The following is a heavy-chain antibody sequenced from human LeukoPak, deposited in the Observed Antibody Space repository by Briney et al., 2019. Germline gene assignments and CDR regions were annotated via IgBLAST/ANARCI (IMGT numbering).Heavy chain of an antibody. CDR1: GGTFSSYA. CDR2: IIPILGIA. J-gene: IGHJ4*02. Sequence: SVKVSCKASGGTFSSYAISWVRQAPGQGLEWMGRIIPILGIANYAQKFQGRVTITADKSTSTAYMELSSLRSEDTAVYYCARDPSIAAAGPQDYWGQGTLVTVSS. V-gene: IGHV1-69*04. D-gene: IGHD6-13*01. CDR3: ARDPSIAAAGPQDY.